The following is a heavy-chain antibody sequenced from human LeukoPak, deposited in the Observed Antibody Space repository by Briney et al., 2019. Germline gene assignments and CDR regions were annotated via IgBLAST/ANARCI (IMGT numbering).Heavy chain of an antibody. CDR2: IYHSGST. J-gene: IGHJ4*02. V-gene: IGHV4-4*02. CDR3: ARVGTAAGFDY. CDR1: GGSISRSNW. D-gene: IGHD6-13*01. Sequence: PSETLSLTCAVSGGSISRSNWWSWVRQPPGKGLEWIGEIYHSGSTNYNPSLKSRVTISVDKSKNHFSLKLSSVTAADSAVYYCARVGTAAGFDYWGQGTLVTVS.